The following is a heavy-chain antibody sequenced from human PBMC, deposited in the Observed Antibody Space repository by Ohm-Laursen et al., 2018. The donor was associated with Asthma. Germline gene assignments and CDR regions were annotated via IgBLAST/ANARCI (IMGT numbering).Heavy chain of an antibody. Sequence: RSLRLSCAASGFTFRSYAMHWVRQAPGKGLEWVAVISYDGSNKYYADSVKGRFTISRDNSKNTLYLQMNSLRAEDTAVYYCASDQRSLIVGATVDYWGQGTLVTVSS. CDR3: ASDQRSLIVGATVDY. V-gene: IGHV3-30-3*01. D-gene: IGHD1-26*01. CDR1: GFTFRSYA. J-gene: IGHJ4*02. CDR2: ISYDGSNK.